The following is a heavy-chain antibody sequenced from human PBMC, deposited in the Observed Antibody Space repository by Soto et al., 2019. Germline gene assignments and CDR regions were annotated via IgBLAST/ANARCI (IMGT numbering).Heavy chain of an antibody. Sequence: EVQLVESGGGLVQPGRSLRLSCAASGFTFDDYAMHWVRQAPGKGLEWVSGISWNSGSIGYADSVKGRFTISRDNAKNSLYLQMNSLRAEDTALYYCAKGHCSSWYGNWFDPWGQGTLVTVSS. CDR3: AKGHCSSWYGNWFDP. V-gene: IGHV3-9*01. J-gene: IGHJ5*02. CDR1: GFTFDDYA. CDR2: ISWNSGSI. D-gene: IGHD6-13*01.